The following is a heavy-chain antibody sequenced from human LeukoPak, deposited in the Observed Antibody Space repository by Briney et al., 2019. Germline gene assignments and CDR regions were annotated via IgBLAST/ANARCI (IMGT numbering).Heavy chain of an antibody. CDR2: IIPILGIA. CDR1: GGTFSSYA. J-gene: IGHJ5*02. D-gene: IGHD6-13*01. Sequence: GASVKVSCKASGGTFSSYAISWVRQAPGQGLEWMGRIIPILGIANYAQKFQGRVTITADKSTSTAYVELSSLRSEDTAVYYCARDSWGSSCYHWGQGTLVTVSS. CDR3: ARDSWGSSCYH. V-gene: IGHV1-69*04.